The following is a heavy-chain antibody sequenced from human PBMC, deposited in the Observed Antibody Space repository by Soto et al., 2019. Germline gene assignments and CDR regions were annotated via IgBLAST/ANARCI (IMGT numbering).Heavy chain of an antibody. D-gene: IGHD5-12*01. J-gene: IGHJ4*02. CDR1: GFTVSSNY. V-gene: IGHV3-53*04. CDR2: IYSGGST. CDR3: ARGAVDGYNFRYFDY. Sequence: GGSLRLSCAASGFTVSSNYMSWVRQAPGKGLEWVSVIYSGGSTYYADSVKGRFTISRHNSKNTLYLQMNSLRAEDTAVYYCARGAVDGYNFRYFDYWGQGTLVTVSS.